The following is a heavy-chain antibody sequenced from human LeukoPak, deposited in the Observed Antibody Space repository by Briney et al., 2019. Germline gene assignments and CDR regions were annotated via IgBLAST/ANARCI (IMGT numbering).Heavy chain of an antibody. V-gene: IGHV3-7*01. CDR3: AGDHPYYEISGPRLDY. D-gene: IGHD3-16*01. CDR1: GFTVSNKY. Sequence: GGSLRLSCAASGFTVSNKYMTWVRQAPGKGLEWVADIKADGSEKYYVDSVKGRFSILRDDAKNSLYLQMNSLRVEDTAVYYCAGDHPYYEISGPRLDYWGQGTRVTVSS. CDR2: IKADGSEK. J-gene: IGHJ4*02.